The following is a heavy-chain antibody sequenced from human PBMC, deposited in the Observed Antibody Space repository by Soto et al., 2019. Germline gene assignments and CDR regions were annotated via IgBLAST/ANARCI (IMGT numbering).Heavy chain of an antibody. V-gene: IGHV4-59*01. CDR1: GGSISSYY. J-gene: IGHJ6*02. CDR3: ASDIAVAGTNYYYHGMDV. CDR2: IYYSGST. D-gene: IGHD6-19*01. Sequence: PSETLSLTCTVSGGSISSYYWSWIRQPPGKGLEWIGYIYYSGSTNYSPSLKSRVTISVDTSKNQFSLKLSSVTAADTAVYYCASDIAVAGTNYYYHGMDVWGQGTTVTVSS.